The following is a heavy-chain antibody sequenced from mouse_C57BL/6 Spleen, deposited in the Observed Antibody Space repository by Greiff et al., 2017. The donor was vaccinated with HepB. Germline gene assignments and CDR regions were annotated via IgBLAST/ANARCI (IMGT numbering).Heavy chain of an antibody. CDR3: ARQRWLLYYFDY. V-gene: IGHV1-78*01. CDR1: GYTFTDHT. J-gene: IGHJ2*01. CDR2: IYPRDGST. D-gene: IGHD2-3*01. Sequence: VQLQQSDAELVKPGASVKISCKVSGYTFTDHTIHWMKQRPEQGLEWIGYIYPRDGSTKYNEKFKGKATLTADKSSSTAYMKLNSLTSEDAAVYFCARQRWLLYYFDYWGQGTTLTVSS.